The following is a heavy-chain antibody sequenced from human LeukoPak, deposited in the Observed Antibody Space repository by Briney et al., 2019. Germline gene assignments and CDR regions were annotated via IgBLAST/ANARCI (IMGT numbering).Heavy chain of an antibody. D-gene: IGHD1-7*01. CDR3: AREWAGTLAFNY. CDR2: IIPIFGTT. J-gene: IGHJ4*02. V-gene: IGHV1-69*01. CDR1: GDTFSSYT. Sequence: SVKVSCKASGDTFSSYTITWVRQAPGQGLEWMGEIIPIFGTTNYAQNFQGTLTITADESTSTAYMELSSLRSDDTAVYYCAREWAGTLAFNYWGQGTLVTVSS.